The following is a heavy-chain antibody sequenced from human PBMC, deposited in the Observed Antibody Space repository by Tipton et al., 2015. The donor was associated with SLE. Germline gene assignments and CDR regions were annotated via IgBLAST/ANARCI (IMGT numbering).Heavy chain of an antibody. D-gene: IGHD6-19*01. CDR2: LSWNSGNR. CDR3: AKEDIAMSEGAFDI. Sequence: QLVQSGGGLVEPGRSLRISCAASGFTFDDCAIHWVRQAPGKGLEWVSGLSWNSGNRGYADSVKGRFTISIDNAKNSLYLQMNSLRDDDTALYYCAKEDIAMSEGAFDIWGHGTMVTVSS. J-gene: IGHJ3*02. CDR1: GFTFDDCA. V-gene: IGHV3-9*01.